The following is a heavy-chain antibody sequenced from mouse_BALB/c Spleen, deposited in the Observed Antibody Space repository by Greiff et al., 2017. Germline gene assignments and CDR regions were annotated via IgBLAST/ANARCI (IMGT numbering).Heavy chain of an antibody. Sequence: EVKLVESGGGLVKPGGSLKLSCAASGFAFSSYDMSWVRQTPEKRLEWVAYISSGGGSTYYPDTVKGRFTISRDNAKNTLYLQMSSLKSEDTAMYYCARRGVSTALAYWRRGTRVSVS. CDR1: GFAFSSYD. D-gene: IGHD1-2*01. CDR3: ARRGVSTALAY. V-gene: IGHV5-12-1*01. J-gene: IGHJ3*01. CDR2: ISSGGGST.